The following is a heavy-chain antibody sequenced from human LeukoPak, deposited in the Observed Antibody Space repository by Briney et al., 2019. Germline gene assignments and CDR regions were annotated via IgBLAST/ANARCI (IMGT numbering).Heavy chain of an antibody. CDR2: ISAYNGNT. Sequence: AASVKVSCKASGYTFTSYGISWVRQAPGQGLEWMGWISAYNGNTNYAQKLQGRVTMTTDTSTSTAYMELRSLRSDDTAVYYCARPPLAAFWSGYSPPDYWGQGTLVTVSS. D-gene: IGHD3-3*01. CDR1: GYTFTSYG. J-gene: IGHJ4*02. V-gene: IGHV1-18*01. CDR3: ARPPLAAFWSGYSPPDY.